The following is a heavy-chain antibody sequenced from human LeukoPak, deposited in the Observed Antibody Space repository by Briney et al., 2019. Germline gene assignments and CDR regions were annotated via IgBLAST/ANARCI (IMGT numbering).Heavy chain of an antibody. Sequence: SETLSLTCTVPGGSILTYYWSWLRQRPGKGLQWIGRIFHTGSANYNPSLKSRGTISVDTSKNQFSLKLNSVTAADTAVYYCARGSITVVPAFDIWGQGTMFTVSS. J-gene: IGHJ3*02. V-gene: IGHV4-59*12. CDR2: IFHTGSA. CDR1: GGSILTYY. CDR3: ARGSITVVPAFDI. D-gene: IGHD4-23*01.